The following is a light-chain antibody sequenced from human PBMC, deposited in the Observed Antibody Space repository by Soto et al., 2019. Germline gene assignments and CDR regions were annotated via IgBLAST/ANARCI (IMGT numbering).Light chain of an antibody. J-gene: IGKJ4*01. CDR3: QQYGSSPT. V-gene: IGKV3-20*01. CDR2: GAS. CDR1: QSVSSSY. Sequence: EVVLTQSPGTLSLSPGERATLSCRASQSVSSSYLAWYQQKPGQAPRLLIYGASSSATGIPDRFSGSGSGTDFTLNISRLEPEEFAVYYCQQYGSSPTFGGGTKVEIK.